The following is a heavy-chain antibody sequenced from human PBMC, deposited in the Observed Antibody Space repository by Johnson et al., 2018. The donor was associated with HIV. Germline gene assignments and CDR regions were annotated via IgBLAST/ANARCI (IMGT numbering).Heavy chain of an antibody. V-gene: IGHV3-15*05. D-gene: IGHD1-26*01. CDR1: GFTFSTNA. Sequence: VQLVESGGSLLQPGGSLRLSCAASGFTFSTNAMSWVRQAPGKGLEWVGRIKSKTDGETADYAAPVTGRFTISRDDSKKTLYLQMHSLRAEDTALYYCARPEWELDGFDIWGQGTMVTVSS. J-gene: IGHJ3*02. CDR3: ARPEWELDGFDI. CDR2: IKSKTDGETA.